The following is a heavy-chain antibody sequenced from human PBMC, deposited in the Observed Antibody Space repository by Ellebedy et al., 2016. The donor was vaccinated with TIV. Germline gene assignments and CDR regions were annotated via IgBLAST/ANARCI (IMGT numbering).Heavy chain of an antibody. J-gene: IGHJ5*02. CDR3: ARGGPCSGGICVAWFDP. Sequence: AASVKVSCKASGYIFTRYGITWVRQAPGQGLEWMGWISGYNGVSNYAQKFQGRVTMTTDTSTTTAYMELKSLRSDDTAVYFCARGGPCSGGICVAWFDPWGQGTLVTVSS. CDR2: ISGYNGVS. V-gene: IGHV1-18*01. D-gene: IGHD2-15*01. CDR1: GYIFTRYG.